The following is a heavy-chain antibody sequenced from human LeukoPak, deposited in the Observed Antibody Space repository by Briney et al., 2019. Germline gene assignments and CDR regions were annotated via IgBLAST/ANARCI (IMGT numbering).Heavy chain of an antibody. D-gene: IGHD3-10*01. Sequence: EGSLRLSCAPSRFTFSSYAMSWVRQAPGKGLERVSGISGSGGSTYYADSVKGRFTISRDNSKNTLSLQMNSLRAEDTAVYYCARAGRRGVIWFDPWGQGTLVTVSS. V-gene: IGHV3-23*01. CDR2: ISGSGGST. CDR3: ARAGRRGVIWFDP. J-gene: IGHJ5*02. CDR1: RFTFSSYA.